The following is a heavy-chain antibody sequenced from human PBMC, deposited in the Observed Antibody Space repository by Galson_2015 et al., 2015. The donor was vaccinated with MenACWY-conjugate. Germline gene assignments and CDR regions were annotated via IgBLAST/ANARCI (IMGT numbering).Heavy chain of an antibody. Sequence: SLRLSCAASGFTFSSYAMSWVRQAPGKGLEWVSAISGSGGSTYYADSVKGRFTISRDNSKNTLYLQMNSLRAEDTAVYYCAKARYCSGGSCYYYYGMDVWGQGTTVTVSS. CDR3: AKARYCSGGSCYYYYGMDV. J-gene: IGHJ6*02. D-gene: IGHD2-15*01. CDR2: ISGSGGST. CDR1: GFTFSSYA. V-gene: IGHV3-23*01.